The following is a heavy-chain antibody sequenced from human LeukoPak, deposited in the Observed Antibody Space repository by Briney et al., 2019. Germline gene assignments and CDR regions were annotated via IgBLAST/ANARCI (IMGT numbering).Heavy chain of an antibody. Sequence: PSETLSLTCAVTGYSISSGYYWGWIRQPPGKGLEWIGSIYHSGIIYYNPSLKSRVTISVGTSKNQFSLKLSSVTAADTAVYYCARHRVGVVVPAAIGYWGQGTLVTVSS. V-gene: IGHV4-38-2*01. J-gene: IGHJ4*02. CDR1: GYSISSGYY. CDR2: IYHSGII. CDR3: ARHRVGVVVPAAIGY. D-gene: IGHD2-2*02.